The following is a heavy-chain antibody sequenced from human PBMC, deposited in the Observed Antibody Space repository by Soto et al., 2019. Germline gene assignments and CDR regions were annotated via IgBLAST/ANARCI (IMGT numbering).Heavy chain of an antibody. J-gene: IGHJ5*02. V-gene: IGHV4-31*03. CDR2: IYYSGST. D-gene: IGHD6-6*01. CDR3: ARVVLGSSGWFDP. Sequence: PSETLSLTCTVSGGSISSGGYYWSWIRQHPGKGLEWIGYIYYSGSTYYNPSLKSRVTISVDTSKNQFSLKLSSVTAADTAVYYRARVVLGSSGWFDPWGQGTLVTVSS. CDR1: GGSISSGGYY.